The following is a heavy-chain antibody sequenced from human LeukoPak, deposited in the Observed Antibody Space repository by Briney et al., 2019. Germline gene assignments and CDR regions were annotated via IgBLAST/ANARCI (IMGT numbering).Heavy chain of an antibody. CDR3: ARVRSWYGPFDY. Sequence: ASVKVSCKASGYTFTSYYLHWVRQAPGQGLEWMGIINPSGGSTSYAQKFQGRVTMTRDTSTSTVYMELSSLRSEDTAVYYCARVRSWYGPFDYWGQGTLVTVSS. J-gene: IGHJ4*02. CDR2: INPSGGST. V-gene: IGHV1-46*01. CDR1: GYTFTSYY. D-gene: IGHD6-13*01.